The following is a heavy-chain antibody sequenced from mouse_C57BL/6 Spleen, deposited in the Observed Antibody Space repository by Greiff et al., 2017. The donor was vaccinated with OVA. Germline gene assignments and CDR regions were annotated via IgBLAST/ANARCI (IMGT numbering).Heavy chain of an antibody. V-gene: IGHV1-55*01. CDR3: ARGRLLYYYAMDY. J-gene: IGHJ4*01. CDR2: IYPGSGST. D-gene: IGHD1-1*01. Sequence: QVQLQQPGAELVKPGASVKMSCKASGYTFTSYWITWVKQRPGQGLEWIGDIYPGSGSTNYNQKFKDKATLTVDKSSSTAYMQLSSLTSEDSAVYYCARGRLLYYYAMDYWGQGTSVTVSS. CDR1: GYTFTSYW.